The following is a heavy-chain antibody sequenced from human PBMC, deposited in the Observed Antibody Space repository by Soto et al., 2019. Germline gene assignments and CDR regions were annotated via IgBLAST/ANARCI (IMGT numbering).Heavy chain of an antibody. Sequence: QVQLVQSGAEVKKPGASVKVSCKASGYTFTSYYMHWVRQAPGQGLEWMGIINPSGGSTSYAQKFQGRVTMTRDTSTSTVYMELSSLRSEDTAVYYCARDPEDEDGDYYFDYWGQGTLVTVSS. CDR3: ARDPEDEDGDYYFDY. V-gene: IGHV1-46*03. D-gene: IGHD4-17*01. CDR1: GYTFTSYY. J-gene: IGHJ4*02. CDR2: INPSGGST.